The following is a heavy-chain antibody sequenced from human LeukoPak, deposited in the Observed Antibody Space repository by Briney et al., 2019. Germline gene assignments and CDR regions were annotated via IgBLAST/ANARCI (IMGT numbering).Heavy chain of an antibody. CDR2: IYYSGST. CDR3: AREGLLNWFDP. Sequence: SETLSLTCTVSGGSISSSSYYWGWIRQPPGKGLAWIGSIYYSGSTYYNPSLKSRVTISVDTSKNQFSLKLSSVTAADTAVYYCAREGLLNWFDPWGQGTLVTVSS. D-gene: IGHD2-15*01. V-gene: IGHV4-39*07. J-gene: IGHJ5*02. CDR1: GGSISSSSYY.